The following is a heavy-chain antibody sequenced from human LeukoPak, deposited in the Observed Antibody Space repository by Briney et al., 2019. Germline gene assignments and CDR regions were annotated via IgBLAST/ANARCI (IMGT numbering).Heavy chain of an antibody. CDR3: ARASRDGYDY. V-gene: IGHV3-48*04. CDR2: ISSSGSTI. Sequence: PGGSLRLSCAASGFTFSSYGMNWVRQAPGKGLEWVSYISSSGSTIYYADSLKGRFTMSRDNAKNSLYLQMNSLRADDTAVYYCARASRDGYDYWGQGTLVTVSS. D-gene: IGHD5-24*01. CDR1: GFTFSSYG. J-gene: IGHJ4*02.